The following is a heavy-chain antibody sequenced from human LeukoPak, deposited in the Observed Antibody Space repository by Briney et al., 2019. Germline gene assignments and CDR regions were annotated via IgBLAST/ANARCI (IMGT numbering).Heavy chain of an antibody. D-gene: IGHD6-19*01. CDR1: GYRFTSYW. V-gene: IGHV5-51*01. CDR3: ARRPMYSSGGMDV. J-gene: IGHJ6*04. CDR2: IYPGDSDT. Sequence: GESLKISCQGSGYRFTSYWIGWVRPMPGKGLGWMGIIYPGDSDTRYSPSFQGQVTISADKSISTAYLQWSSLKASDTAMYYCARRPMYSSGGMDVWGKGTTVTVSS.